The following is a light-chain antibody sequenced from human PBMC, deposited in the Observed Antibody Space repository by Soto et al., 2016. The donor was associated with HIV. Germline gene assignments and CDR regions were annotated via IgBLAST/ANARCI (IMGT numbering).Light chain of an antibody. Sequence: YELTQPPSVSVSPGQTARITCSGDALPKQYAYWYQQKPGQAPVLVIYKDSERPSGIPERFSGSSSGTTVTLTISGVQAEDEADYYCQSADSSGTHVVFGGGTKLTVL. CDR2: KDS. CDR3: QSADSSGTHVV. J-gene: IGLJ2*01. CDR1: ALPKQY. V-gene: IGLV3-25*03.